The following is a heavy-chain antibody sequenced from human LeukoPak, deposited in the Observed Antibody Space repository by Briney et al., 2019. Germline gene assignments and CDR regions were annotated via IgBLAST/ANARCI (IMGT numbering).Heavy chain of an antibody. J-gene: IGHJ4*02. CDR3: ARERPGMGSSGHHCPQGY. Sequence: ASVKLSCKASGGTFSSYAISWVRQAPGQGLEWMGRIIPIFGTANYAQNFQGRVTITTDESTSTAYMELSSLRSEDMAVYYCARERPGMGSSGHHCPQGYWGQGTLVTVSS. D-gene: IGHD3-22*01. V-gene: IGHV1-69*05. CDR2: IIPIFGTA. CDR1: GGTFSSYA.